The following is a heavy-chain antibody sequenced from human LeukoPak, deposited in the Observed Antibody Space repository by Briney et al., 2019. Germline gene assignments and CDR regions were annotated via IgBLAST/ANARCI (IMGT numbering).Heavy chain of an antibody. CDR3: ARRGTIFGVVSSFDY. V-gene: IGHV3-21*01. Sequence: GGSLRLSCATSGFTLSSSSFNTVRQAPGRGLGWVSSISGSSYIYYTDSVKGRFTISRDNAKDSLYLQMNSLRAEDTAVYFCARRGTIFGVVSSFDYWGQGTLVTVSS. J-gene: IGHJ4*02. CDR1: GFTLSSSS. D-gene: IGHD3-3*01. CDR2: ISGSSYI.